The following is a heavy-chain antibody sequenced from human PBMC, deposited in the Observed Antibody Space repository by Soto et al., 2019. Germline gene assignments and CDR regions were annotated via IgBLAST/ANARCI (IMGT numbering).Heavy chain of an antibody. CDR1: GGSFSGYY. CDR2: INHSGST. V-gene: IGHV4-34*01. D-gene: IGHD2-15*01. CDR3: ARGRGGWCSGGSCYRPLGYYGMDV. Sequence: SENPVLTCAVYGGSFSGYYWSWIRQPPGKGLEWIGEINHSGSTNYNPSLKSRVTISVDTSKNQFSLKLSSVTAADTAVYYCARGRGGWCSGGSCYRPLGYYGMDVWGQGTTVTVSS. J-gene: IGHJ6*02.